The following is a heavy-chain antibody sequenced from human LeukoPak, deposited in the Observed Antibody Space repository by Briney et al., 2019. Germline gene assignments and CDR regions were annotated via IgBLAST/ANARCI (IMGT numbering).Heavy chain of an antibody. CDR3: ARLLLWFGELSTARWFDP. Sequence: SETLSLTCTISGYSISSGYYWSWIRQPPGKGLEWIGFIYHSESTNYNPSLKSRVTISVDTSKNQFSLKLSSVTAADTAVYYCARLLLWFGELSTARWFDPWGQGTLVTVSS. V-gene: IGHV4-38-2*02. CDR2: IYHSEST. D-gene: IGHD3-10*01. CDR1: GYSISSGYY. J-gene: IGHJ5*02.